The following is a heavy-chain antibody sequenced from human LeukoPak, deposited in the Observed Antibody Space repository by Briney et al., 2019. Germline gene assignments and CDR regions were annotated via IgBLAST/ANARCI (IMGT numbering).Heavy chain of an antibody. J-gene: IGHJ5*02. D-gene: IGHD2-2*01. CDR2: TYYRSTWYN. Sequence: SQTLSLTCAISGDSVSSKSTAWNWIRQSPSRGLEWLGRTYYRSTWYNDYAVSVRGRITVNPDTSKNQFSLRLNPVTPEDTAVYYCARRLTQYDCFDPWGQGILVTVSS. V-gene: IGHV6-1*01. CDR3: ARRLTQYDCFDP. CDR1: GDSVSSKSTA.